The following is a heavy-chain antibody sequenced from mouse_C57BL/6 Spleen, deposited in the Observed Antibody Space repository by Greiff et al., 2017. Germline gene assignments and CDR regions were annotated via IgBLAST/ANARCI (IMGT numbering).Heavy chain of an antibody. CDR2: IDPENGDT. D-gene: IGHD2-1*01. CDR3: TTDGNFFAY. J-gene: IGHJ3*01. Sequence: VQLQQSGAELVRPGASVKLSCTASGFNIKDDYMHWVKQRPEQGLEWIGWIDPENGDTEYASKFQGKATITADTSSNTAYLQLSSLTSEDTAVYYCTTDGNFFAYSGQGTLVTVSA. CDR1: GFNIKDDY. V-gene: IGHV14-4*01.